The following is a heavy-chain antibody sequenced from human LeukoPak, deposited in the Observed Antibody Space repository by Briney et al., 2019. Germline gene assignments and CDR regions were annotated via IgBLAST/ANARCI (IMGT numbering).Heavy chain of an antibody. CDR3: AKTRIANPYYFDY. D-gene: IGHD1-14*01. Sequence: GGSLRLSCAASGFTFSSYGMHWVRQAPGKGLEWVAVISYDGSNKYYADSVKGRFTISRDNSKNTLYQQMNSLRAEDTAVYYCAKTRIANPYYFDYWGQGTLVTVSS. V-gene: IGHV3-30*18. CDR1: GFTFSSYG. CDR2: ISYDGSNK. J-gene: IGHJ4*02.